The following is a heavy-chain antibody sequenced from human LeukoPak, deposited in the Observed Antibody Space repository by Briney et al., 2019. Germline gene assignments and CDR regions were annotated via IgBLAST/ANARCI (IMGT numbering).Heavy chain of an antibody. J-gene: IGHJ4*02. CDR3: ARQDRGPVDY. D-gene: IGHD1-14*01. CDR1: GGSISSSSYY. Sequence: QPSETLSLTCTVSGGSISSSSYYWGWIRQPPGKGLEWIGSIYYSGSTYYNPSLKSRVTISVDTSKNQFSLKLSSVTAADTAVYYCARQDRGPVDYWGQGTLVTVSS. V-gene: IGHV4-39*07. CDR2: IYYSGST.